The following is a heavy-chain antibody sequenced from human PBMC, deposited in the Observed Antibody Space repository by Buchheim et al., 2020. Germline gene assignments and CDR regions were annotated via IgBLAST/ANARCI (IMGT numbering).Heavy chain of an antibody. J-gene: IGHJ5*02. CDR2: INPNSGGT. CDR3: ARAGSITMVRGVRGNWFDP. Sequence: QVQLVQSGAEVKKPGASVKVSCKASGYTFTGYYMHWVRQAPGQGLEWMGWINPNSGGTNYAQSFQGRVTMTRARSISTAYMELSRLRSDDTAVYYCARAGSITMVRGVRGNWFDPWGQGTL. D-gene: IGHD3-10*01. CDR1: GYTFTGYY. V-gene: IGHV1-2*02.